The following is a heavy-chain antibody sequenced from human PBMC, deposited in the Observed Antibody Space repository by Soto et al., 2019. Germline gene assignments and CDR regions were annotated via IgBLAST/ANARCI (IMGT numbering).Heavy chain of an antibody. V-gene: IGHV3-53*02. D-gene: IGHD2-21*02. CDR1: GFTVSSNY. CDR3: ASMVVTALLRFFDY. Sequence: EVQLVETGGGLIQPGGSLRLSCAASGFTVSSNYMSWVRQAPGKGLEWVSVIYSGGSTYYADSVKGRFTISRDNSKNTLYLQLSSLRAEDTAVYYCASMVVTALLRFFDYWGQGTLVTVSS. J-gene: IGHJ4*02. CDR2: IYSGGST.